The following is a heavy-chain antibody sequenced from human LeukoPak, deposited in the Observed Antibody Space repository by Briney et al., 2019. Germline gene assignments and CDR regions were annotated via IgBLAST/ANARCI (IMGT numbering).Heavy chain of an antibody. V-gene: IGHV1-69*13. CDR2: IIPIFGTP. CDR1: GDTFSSYA. Sequence: SVKVSCKASGDTFSSYATSWVRQAPGQGLEWMGGIIPIFGTPNYAQKFQGRVTITADESTSTAYMELSSLRSEDTAVYYCARGWLAETTVVTPYNYWGQGTLVTVSS. D-gene: IGHD4-23*01. CDR3: ARGWLAETTVVTPYNY. J-gene: IGHJ4*02.